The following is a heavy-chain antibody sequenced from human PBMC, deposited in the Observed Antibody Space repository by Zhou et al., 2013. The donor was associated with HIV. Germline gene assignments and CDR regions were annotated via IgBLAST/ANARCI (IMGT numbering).Heavy chain of an antibody. CDR3: ARQGVDSGSGRLYYMDV. V-gene: IGHV1-69*05. J-gene: IGHJ6*03. D-gene: IGHD3-10*01. Sequence: QVQLVQSGGEVKRPGASVKVSCKASGYTLTGFGLSWVRQARGQGLEWVGGIIPIFGTSTYAQKFQGRVSITTDESTTTAYMELNRLTSEDTAVYYCARQGVDSGSGRLYYMDVWGKGTKVTVSS. CDR1: GYTLTGFG. CDR2: IIPIFGTS.